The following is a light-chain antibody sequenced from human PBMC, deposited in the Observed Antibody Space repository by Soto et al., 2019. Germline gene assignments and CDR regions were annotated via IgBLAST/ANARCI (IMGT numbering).Light chain of an antibody. CDR2: DAS. J-gene: IGKJ1*01. V-gene: IGKV3-20*01. Sequence: EIVLTQSPATLSLSPGERATLSCRASQSVSSYLAWYQQKPGQAPRLLIYDASNRATGIPDRVSGSGSGTDFTLTISRLEPEDFAVYYCKQYGTSPRTFGQGTKVDIK. CDR1: QSVSSY. CDR3: KQYGTSPRT.